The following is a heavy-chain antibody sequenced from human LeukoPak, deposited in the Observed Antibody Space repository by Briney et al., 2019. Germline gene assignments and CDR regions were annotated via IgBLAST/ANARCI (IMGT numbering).Heavy chain of an antibody. Sequence: GGSLRLSCAASGFTFNNYAMTWVRQAPGAGLEWVSGISCTCGSTYYADSVKGRFTISRDNSNNALYLQMNGLRAEDTAIYYCAKGHCYDSSGYSEDYWGQGILVTVSS. D-gene: IGHD3-22*01. CDR2: ISCTCGST. J-gene: IGHJ4*02. CDR1: GFTFNNYA. CDR3: AKGHCYDSSGYSEDY. V-gene: IGHV3-23*01.